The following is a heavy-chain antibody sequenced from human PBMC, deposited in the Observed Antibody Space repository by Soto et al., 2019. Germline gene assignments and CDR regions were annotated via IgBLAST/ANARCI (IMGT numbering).Heavy chain of an antibody. V-gene: IGHV6-1*01. Sequence: SQTLSLTCAISGDSVSSNSAAWNWIRQSPSSGLEWLGRTYYRSKWYNDYALSVKSRITINPDTSKNQFSLQLNSVTPEDTAVYYCARVNCSGGSCYSGYYYYGMDVWGQGTTVTVSS. CDR1: GDSVSSNSAA. D-gene: IGHD2-15*01. CDR2: TYYRSKWYN. J-gene: IGHJ6*02. CDR3: ARVNCSGGSCYSGYYYYGMDV.